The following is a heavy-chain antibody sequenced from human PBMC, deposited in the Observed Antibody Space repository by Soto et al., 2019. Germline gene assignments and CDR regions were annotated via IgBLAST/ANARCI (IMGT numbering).Heavy chain of an antibody. CDR3: VLCTTTSCYGKFDY. Sequence: SVKVSCKASGFSFSSSAIQWVRQARGQRLEWIGWIVVGSGNTNYAQKIQERVTIIRDMSTSTSYLELSSLISEDTAMYYCVLCTTTSCYGKFDYWGQGTLVTVSS. V-gene: IGHV1-58*02. CDR1: GFSFSSSA. D-gene: IGHD2-2*01. J-gene: IGHJ4*02. CDR2: IVVGSGNT.